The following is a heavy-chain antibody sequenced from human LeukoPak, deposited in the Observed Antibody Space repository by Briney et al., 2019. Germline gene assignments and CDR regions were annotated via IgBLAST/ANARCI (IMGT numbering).Heavy chain of an antibody. CDR1: GGSISSYY. J-gene: IGHJ3*02. Sequence: PSETLSLTCTVSGGSISSYYWSWIRQPPGKGLEWIGYIYYSGSTNYNPSLKSRVTISVDMSKNQFSLKLSSVTAADTAVYYCARTQLQRGPRTYAFDIWGQGTMVTVSS. CDR3: ARTQLQRGPRTYAFDI. V-gene: IGHV4-59*01. CDR2: IYYSGST. D-gene: IGHD1-14*01.